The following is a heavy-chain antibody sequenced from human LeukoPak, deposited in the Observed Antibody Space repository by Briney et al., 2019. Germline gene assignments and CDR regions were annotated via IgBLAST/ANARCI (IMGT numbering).Heavy chain of an antibody. Sequence: ASVKVSCKASGYTFTRYYLHWVRQAPGQGLEWMGWMNPNSGNTGYAQKFQGRVTMTRNTSISTAYMELGSLRSEDTAVYYCARSKENYYYYGMDVWGQGTTVTVSS. J-gene: IGHJ6*02. V-gene: IGHV1-8*01. CDR3: ARSKENYYYYGMDV. CDR2: MNPNSGNT. CDR1: GYTFTRYY.